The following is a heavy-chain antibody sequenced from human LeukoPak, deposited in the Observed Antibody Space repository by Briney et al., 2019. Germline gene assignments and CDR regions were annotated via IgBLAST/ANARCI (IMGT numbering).Heavy chain of an antibody. V-gene: IGHV1-46*01. J-gene: IGHJ4*02. CDR3: ARDRAEGYSSGWYGGEY. Sequence: VASVKVSCKASGYTFTSYYMHWVRQAPGQGLEWMGIINPSGGSTSYAQKFQGRVTMTRDTSTSTVYMELSSLRSEDTAVYYCARDRAEGYSSGWYGGEYWGQGILVTVSS. D-gene: IGHD6-19*01. CDR2: INPSGGST. CDR1: GYTFTSYY.